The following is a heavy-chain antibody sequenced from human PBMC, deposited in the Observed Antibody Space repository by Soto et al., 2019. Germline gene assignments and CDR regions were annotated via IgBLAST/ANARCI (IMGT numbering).Heavy chain of an antibody. Sequence: QVQLVQSGAEVKKPGASVKVSCKASGYTFTSYGISWVRQAPGQGLEWMGWISAYNGNTNYAQKLQGRVTMTPDTXXSQAYMELRSLRADDTAVYYCARGLTPDYVWPAGYWGQGTLVTVSS. J-gene: IGHJ4*02. V-gene: IGHV1-18*01. CDR3: ARGLTPDYVWPAGY. CDR1: GYTFTSYG. CDR2: ISAYNGNT. D-gene: IGHD3-16*01.